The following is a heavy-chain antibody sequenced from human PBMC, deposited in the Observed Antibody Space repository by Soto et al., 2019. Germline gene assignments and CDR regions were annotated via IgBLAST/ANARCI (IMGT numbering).Heavy chain of an antibody. J-gene: IGHJ4*02. Sequence: PSETLSLTCTVSGGSIRSGGYYWSWIRQHPGKGLEWIGYIYYSGSTYYNPSLKSRVTISVDTSKSQFSLKLSSVTAADTAVYYCASGGSSYYDYWGQGTLVTVSS. CDR2: IYYSGST. V-gene: IGHV4-31*03. CDR3: ASGGSSYYDY. D-gene: IGHD3-22*01. CDR1: GGSIRSGGYY.